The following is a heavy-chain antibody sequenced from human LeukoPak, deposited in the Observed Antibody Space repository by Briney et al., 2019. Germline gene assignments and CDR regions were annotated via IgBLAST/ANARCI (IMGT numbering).Heavy chain of an antibody. D-gene: IGHD5-18*01. J-gene: IGHJ5*02. CDR2: IIPIFGTA. V-gene: IGHV1-69*05. CDR1: GGTFSSYA. CDR3: ASGGAEGYSYAFHP. Sequence: GASVKVSCKASGGTFSSYAISWVRQAPGQGLEWMGGIIPIFGTANYAQKFQGRVTITTDESTSTAYMELSSLRSEDTAVYYCASGGAEGYSYAFHPWGQGTLVTVSS.